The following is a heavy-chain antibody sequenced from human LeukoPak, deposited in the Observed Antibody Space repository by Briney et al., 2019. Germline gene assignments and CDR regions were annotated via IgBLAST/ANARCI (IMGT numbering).Heavy chain of an antibody. Sequence: GGSLRLSCAASGFTFSSYAMSWVRQAPGKGLEWVSAISGSGGSTHYADSVKGRFTISRDNSKNTLYLQMNSLRAEDTAVYYCAERVAAAGTRWGNDAFDIWGQGTMVTVSS. V-gene: IGHV3-23*01. CDR3: AERVAAAGTRWGNDAFDI. D-gene: IGHD6-13*01. J-gene: IGHJ3*02. CDR2: ISGSGGST. CDR1: GFTFSSYA.